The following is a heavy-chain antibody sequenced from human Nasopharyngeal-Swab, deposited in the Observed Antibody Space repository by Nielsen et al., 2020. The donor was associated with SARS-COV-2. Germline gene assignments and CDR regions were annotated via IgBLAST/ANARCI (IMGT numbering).Heavy chain of an antibody. CDR1: GLTVSSTY. CDR3: ARDSQKGGGSSWYY. J-gene: IGHJ4*02. V-gene: IGHV3-53*01. Sequence: GGSLRLSCAVSGLTVSSTYMSWVRQAPGKGLEWVSVTEIGGTTHYADSVKGRFSISRDSSTNTLYLQMNNVRAEDTAVYYCARDSQKGGGSSWYYWGQGTLVTVSS. CDR2: TEIGGTT. D-gene: IGHD6-13*01.